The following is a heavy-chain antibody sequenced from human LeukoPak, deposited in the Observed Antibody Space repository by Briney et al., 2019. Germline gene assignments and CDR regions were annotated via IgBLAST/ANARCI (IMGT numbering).Heavy chain of an antibody. Sequence: GGSLRLSCAASGFTFSSYSMNWVRQAPGKGLEWVSSITGSSSSISYADSVRGRFTISRDNAKNSLYLQMNSLRVEDTAVFYCAREVMGATLYFGMDVWGQGTTVTVSS. CDR2: ITGSSSSI. D-gene: IGHD1-26*01. V-gene: IGHV3-21*01. J-gene: IGHJ6*02. CDR1: GFTFSSYS. CDR3: AREVMGATLYFGMDV.